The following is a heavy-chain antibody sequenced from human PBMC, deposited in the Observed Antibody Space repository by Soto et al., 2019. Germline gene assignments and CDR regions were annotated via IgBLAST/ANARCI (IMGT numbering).Heavy chain of an antibody. CDR1: GCSINSYY. Sequence: SETLSLTCTVPGCSINSYYCSSIRQPPGKGLEWIGYIYYSGSTNYNPSLKSRVTISVDTSKNQFSLKLSSVTAADTAVHYCARHYDILTGYFDNWGQGTLVTVS. V-gene: IGHV4-59*08. D-gene: IGHD3-9*01. CDR3: ARHYDILTGYFDN. J-gene: IGHJ4*02. CDR2: IYYSGST.